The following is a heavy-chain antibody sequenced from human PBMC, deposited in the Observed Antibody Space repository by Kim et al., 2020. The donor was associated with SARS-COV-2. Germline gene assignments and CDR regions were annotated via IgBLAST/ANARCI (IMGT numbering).Heavy chain of an antibody. V-gene: IGHV4-4*02. D-gene: IGHD3-10*01. Sequence: SETLSLTCAVSGGSISSSNWWSWVRQPPGKGLEWIGEIYHSGSTNYNPSLKSRVTISVDKSKNQFSLKLSSVTAADTAVYYCARDYSSNVRGVIRNWLDPWGQGTLVTVSS. CDR3: ARDYSSNVRGVIRNWLDP. CDR1: GGSISSSNW. J-gene: IGHJ5*02. CDR2: IYHSGST.